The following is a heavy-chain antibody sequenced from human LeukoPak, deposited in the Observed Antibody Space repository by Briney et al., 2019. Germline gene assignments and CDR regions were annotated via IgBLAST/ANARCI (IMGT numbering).Heavy chain of an antibody. CDR2: INHSGST. CDR1: GGSFSGYY. CDR3: AGLIGLYYFDY. V-gene: IGHV4-34*01. Sequence: TAETLSLTCAVYGGSFSGYYWSWIRQPPGKGLEWIGEINHSGSTNYNPSLKSRVTISVDTSKNQFSLKLSSVTAADTAVYYCAGLIGLYYFDYWGQGTLVTVSS. J-gene: IGHJ4*02. D-gene: IGHD2-15*01.